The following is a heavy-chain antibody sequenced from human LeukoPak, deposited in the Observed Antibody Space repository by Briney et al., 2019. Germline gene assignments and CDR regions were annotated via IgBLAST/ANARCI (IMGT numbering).Heavy chain of an antibody. Sequence: SENLSFTGTGSGGTISSYYWSWIRQPPGQGLEWIGYIYTSGSTNYNPSLKSRVTISVDTSKNQFSLKLSSVTAADTAVYYCARHGAYTAMDLDYWGQGTLVTVSS. J-gene: IGHJ4*02. CDR1: GGTISSYY. D-gene: IGHD5-18*01. CDR3: ARHGAYTAMDLDY. V-gene: IGHV4-4*09. CDR2: IYTSGST.